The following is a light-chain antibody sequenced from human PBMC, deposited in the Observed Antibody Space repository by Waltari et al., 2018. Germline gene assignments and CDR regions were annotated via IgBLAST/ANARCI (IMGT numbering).Light chain of an antibody. CDR1: SSDVGGYNY. V-gene: IGLV2-14*03. Sequence: QSALTQPVSVSGSPGQSITISCTGTSSDVGGYNYVSWYQQHPGKAPKLMIYDVSNRPSGVSNRFSGSKSGNTASLTISGLQAEDEADYYCSSYTSSSTPYWVFGGGTKLTVL. J-gene: IGLJ3*02. CDR2: DVS. CDR3: SSYTSSSTPYWV.